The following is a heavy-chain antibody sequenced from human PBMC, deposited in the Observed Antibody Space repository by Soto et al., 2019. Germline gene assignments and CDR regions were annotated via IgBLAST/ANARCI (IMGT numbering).Heavy chain of an antibody. J-gene: IGHJ2*01. V-gene: IGHV3-7*04. Sequence: EVQLVESGGGLVQPGESLRLSCVASGFTFSPYWMTWVRLTPGKGLEWVAIIDPDGSEKDYADSVRGRITISRDNGKNSLYLHMNIVGAEDTAVYYCVRANWYFDLWGRGTLVTVSS. CDR2: IDPDGSEK. CDR3: VRANWYFDL. CDR1: GFTFSPYW.